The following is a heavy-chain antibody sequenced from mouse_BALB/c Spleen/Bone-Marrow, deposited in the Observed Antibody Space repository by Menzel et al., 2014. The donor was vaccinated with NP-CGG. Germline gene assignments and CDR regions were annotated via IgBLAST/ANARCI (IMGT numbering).Heavy chain of an antibody. CDR3: ARLLTLRAMDY. CDR2: INPGSSTI. J-gene: IGHJ4*01. V-gene: IGHV4-2*02. CDR1: GFDFSGYW. Sequence: EVQGVESGGGLVQPGGSLNLSCAASGFDFSGYWMSWARQAPGKGQEWIGEINPGSSTINYTPSLKDKFIISRDNAKNTLYLQMSKVRSEDTALYYCARLLTLRAMDYWGQGTSVTVSS.